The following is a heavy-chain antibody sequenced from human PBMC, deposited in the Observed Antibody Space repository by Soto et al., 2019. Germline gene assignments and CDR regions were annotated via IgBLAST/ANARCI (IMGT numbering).Heavy chain of an antibody. J-gene: IGHJ6*02. CDR3: ARSYPLGYCSGGSCYSYYYYRMDV. CDR2: ISSSGSTI. D-gene: IGHD2-15*01. V-gene: IGHV3-48*03. CDR1: GFTFSSYE. Sequence: GSLRLSCAASGFTFSSYEMNWVRQAPGKGLEWVSYISSSGSTIYYADSVKGRFTISRDNAKNSLYLQMNSLRAEDTAVYYCARSYPLGYCSGGSCYSYYYYRMDVWGQGTTVTVSS.